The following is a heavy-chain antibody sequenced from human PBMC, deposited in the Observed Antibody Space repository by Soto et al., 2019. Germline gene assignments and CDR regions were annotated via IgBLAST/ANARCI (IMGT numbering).Heavy chain of an antibody. V-gene: IGHV4-59*08. J-gene: IGHJ4*02. CDR3: ARSGYNWNDIRFDS. Sequence: SETLSLTCTVSGGSLTSYYWSWIRQPPGGGLEWIGYIYYSGNTNCNPSLKSRVTISVDTSKNQFSLKLTSVTAADTAVYYCARSGYNWNDIRFDSWGQGTLVTVS. CDR2: IYYSGNT. CDR1: GGSLTSYY. D-gene: IGHD1-20*01.